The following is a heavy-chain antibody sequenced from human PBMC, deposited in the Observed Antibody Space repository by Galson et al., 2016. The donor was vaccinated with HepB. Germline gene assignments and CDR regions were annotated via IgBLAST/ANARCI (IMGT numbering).Heavy chain of an antibody. J-gene: IGHJ6*02. CDR1: GFTVSTNY. CDR3: ARPLPNVGYGMDV. Sequence: SLRLSCAASGFTVSTNYMSWVRQAPGKGLEWVSVIHGGGSTTYADSVKGRFTISRHNSKNTLYLQMNSLRTEDTAVYYCARPLPNVGYGMDVWGQGTTATVSS. V-gene: IGHV3-53*04. CDR2: IHGGGST. D-gene: IGHD2-15*01.